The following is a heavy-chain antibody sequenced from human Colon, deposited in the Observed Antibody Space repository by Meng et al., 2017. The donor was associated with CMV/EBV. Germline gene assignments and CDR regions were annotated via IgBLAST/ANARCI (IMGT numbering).Heavy chain of an antibody. D-gene: IGHD1-26*01. V-gene: IGHV1-18*01. CDR1: GYTFTNYG. CDR2: ISAYTGDT. CDR3: VRESQSGSYIYLQH. J-gene: IGHJ1*01. Sequence: QGQLVQSGAEVKKPGASVKVSCKASGYTFTNYGISWVRQAPGQGLEWMGWISAYTGDTYYAQKFQGRVTMTTDTSTSTAYMELRSLRSDDTAVYYCVRESQSGSYIYLQHWGQGTLVTVSS.